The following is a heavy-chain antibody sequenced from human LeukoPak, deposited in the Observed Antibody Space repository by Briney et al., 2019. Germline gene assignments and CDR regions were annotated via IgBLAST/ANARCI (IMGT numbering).Heavy chain of an antibody. V-gene: IGHV1-2*02. CDR2: INPTSGGT. J-gene: IGHJ4*02. Sequence: GASVKVSCKASGYTFTGYYIHWVRQAPGQGLEWMGWINPTSGGTNYAQKFQGRVTMTRDTSISTAYMELSRLRSDDTAVYYCASKGEWELLGYWGQGTLVTVSS. CDR1: GYTFTGYY. CDR3: ASKGEWELLGY. D-gene: IGHD1-26*01.